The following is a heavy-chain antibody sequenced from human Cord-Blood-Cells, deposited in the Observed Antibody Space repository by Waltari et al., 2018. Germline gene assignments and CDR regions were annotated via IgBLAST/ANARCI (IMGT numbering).Heavy chain of an antibody. CDR3: ARGGAYYYGSGSYNY. D-gene: IGHD3-10*01. CDR2: INHSGST. Sequence: VPLQQWGAGLFQPSANLSLTCAVYGGSFSGYYWSWIRQPPGKGLEWIGEINHSGSTNYNPSLKSRVTISVDTSKNQFSLKLSSVTAADTAVYYCARGGAYYYGSGSYNYWGQGTLVTVSS. V-gene: IGHV4-34*01. CDR1: GGSFSGYY. J-gene: IGHJ4*02.